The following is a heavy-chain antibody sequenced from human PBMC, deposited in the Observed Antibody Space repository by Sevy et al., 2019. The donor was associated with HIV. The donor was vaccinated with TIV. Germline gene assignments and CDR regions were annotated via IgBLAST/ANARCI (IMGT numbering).Heavy chain of an antibody. CDR3: ARDPLYYSHGDSYHLKYYFDY. CDR1: GFAFSRYG. CDR2: IWHDGNYK. J-gene: IGHJ4*02. D-gene: IGHD3-10*01. V-gene: IGHV3-33*01. Sequence: GGSLRLSCGASGFAFSRYGMHWVRQAPGKGLEWVAVIWHDGNYKYYADSVKGRFTISRDNSKNTLYLQMNSLRGDDSAVYFCARDPLYYSHGDSYHLKYYFDYWGQGTQVTVSS.